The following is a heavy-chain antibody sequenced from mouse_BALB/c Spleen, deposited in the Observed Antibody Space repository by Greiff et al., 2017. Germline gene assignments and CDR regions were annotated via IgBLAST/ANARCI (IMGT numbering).Heavy chain of an antibody. CDR1: GYTFTSYY. Sequence: QVQLKESEAELVKPGASVKLSCKASGYTFTSYYMYWVKQRPGQGLEWIGEINPSNGGTNFNEKFKSKATLTVDKSSSTAYMQLSSLTSEDSAVYYCTRGWLLLAMDYWGQGTSVTVSS. CDR3: TRGWLLLAMDY. J-gene: IGHJ4*01. V-gene: IGHV1S81*02. CDR2: INPSNGGT. D-gene: IGHD2-3*01.